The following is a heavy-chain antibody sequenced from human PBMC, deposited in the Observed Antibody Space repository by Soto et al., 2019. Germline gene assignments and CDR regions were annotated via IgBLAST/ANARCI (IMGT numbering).Heavy chain of an antibody. Sequence: PGGSLRLSCAASGFTFSSYEMNWVRQAPGKGLEWVSYISSSGSTIYYADSVKGRFTISRDNAKNSLYLQMNGLRAEDTAVYYCARETYYYDSSGYDKNWFDPWGQGTLVTVSS. CDR3: ARETYYYDSSGYDKNWFDP. V-gene: IGHV3-48*03. J-gene: IGHJ5*02. D-gene: IGHD3-22*01. CDR1: GFTFSSYE. CDR2: ISSSGSTI.